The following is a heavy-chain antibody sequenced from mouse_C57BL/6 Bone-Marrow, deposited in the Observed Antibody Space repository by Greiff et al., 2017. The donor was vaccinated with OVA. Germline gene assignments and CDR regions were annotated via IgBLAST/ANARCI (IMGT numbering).Heavy chain of an antibody. J-gene: IGHJ2*01. CDR3: ARRGLLRSLFDY. CDR2: IDPSDSYT. Sequence: QVQLQQPGAELVMPGASVKLSCKASGYTFTSYWMHWVKQRPGQGLEWIGEIDPSDSYTNYNQKFTGKSTLTVDKSSSTAYMQLSSLTSDDSAVYYCARRGLLRSLFDYWGQGTTLTVSS. CDR1: GYTFTSYW. D-gene: IGHD1-1*01. V-gene: IGHV1-69*01.